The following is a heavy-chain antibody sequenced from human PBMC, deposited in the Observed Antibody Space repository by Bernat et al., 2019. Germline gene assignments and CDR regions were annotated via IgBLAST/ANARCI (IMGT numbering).Heavy chain of an antibody. CDR1: GFSFSSYW. D-gene: IGHD3-3*01. Sequence: EVQLVESGGGLVQPGGSLRLSCAASGFSFSSYWMHWVRQAPGKGLVWVSRIKGDGSSSNYADSVKGRFNSSRDNAKNTLYLQLNSLRTEDTAVYYCGRQYDHWGQGTMVTDSS. CDR3: GRQYDH. CDR2: IKGDGSSS. J-gene: IGHJ4*02. V-gene: IGHV3-74*01.